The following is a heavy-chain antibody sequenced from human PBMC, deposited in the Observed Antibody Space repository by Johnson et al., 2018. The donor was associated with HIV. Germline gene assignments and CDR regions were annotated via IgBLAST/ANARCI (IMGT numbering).Heavy chain of an antibody. D-gene: IGHD6-19*01. CDR1: GFTVSNKY. V-gene: IGHV3-66*01. Sequence: VQLVESGGGLVQPGGSLRLSCAASGFTVSNKYMPWVRQSPWTGLEWVSVIYSGGSTYYADSVKGRFTISRDNSKNTVYLQMHSLRAEDTAVYYCARKQWLAKISSDGFDIWGQGTMVTVSS. CDR2: IYSGGST. CDR3: ARKQWLAKISSDGFDI. J-gene: IGHJ3*02.